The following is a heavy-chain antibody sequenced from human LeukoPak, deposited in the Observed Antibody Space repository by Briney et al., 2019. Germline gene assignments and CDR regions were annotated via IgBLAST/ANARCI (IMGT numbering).Heavy chain of an antibody. CDR3: ARTPSRPNYYYYMDV. CDR1: GGSISSGGYY. J-gene: IGHJ6*03. Sequence: ASETLSLTCTVSGGSISSGGYYWSWIRQHPGKGLEWIGYIYYSGSTYYNPSLKSRVTISVDTSKNQFSLKLSSVTAADTAVYYCARTPSRPNYYYYMDVWGKGTTVTVSS. CDR2: IYYSGST. V-gene: IGHV4-31*03.